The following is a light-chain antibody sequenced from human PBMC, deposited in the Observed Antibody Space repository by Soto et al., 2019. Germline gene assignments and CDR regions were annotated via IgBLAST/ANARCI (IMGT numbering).Light chain of an antibody. V-gene: IGKV3-20*01. CDR3: QRYGSSPPIA. J-gene: IGKJ5*01. Sequence: LTPNRGTQPLSAGARTTLSGPYLQSVSSSYVAWYQQKRGQAPRLLMYGASSRATGIPDRFSGSASGTDFTLTISRLETEDFAVYHCQRYGSSPPIACGQGTRLEIK. CDR1: QSVSSSY. CDR2: GAS.